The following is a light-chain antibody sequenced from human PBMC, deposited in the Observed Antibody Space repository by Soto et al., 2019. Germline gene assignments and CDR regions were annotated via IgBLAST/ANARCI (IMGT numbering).Light chain of an antibody. V-gene: IGKV1-5*01. CDR2: DAS. Sequence: IQLTQPHDALSAYLRERIKSTSRAIQSISTWLAWYQQKPGKAPKVLISDASSLESGVPSRFGGSGSGTEVTRTIISLQPDDFATDCCQQYNSYPLTFGGGTKVDI. CDR1: QSISTW. CDR3: QQYNSYPLT. J-gene: IGKJ4*01.